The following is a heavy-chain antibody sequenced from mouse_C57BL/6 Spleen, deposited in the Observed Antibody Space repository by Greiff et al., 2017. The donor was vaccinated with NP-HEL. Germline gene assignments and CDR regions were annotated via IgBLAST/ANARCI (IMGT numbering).Heavy chain of an antibody. CDR2: IDPETGGT. D-gene: IGHD1-1*01. V-gene: IGHV1-15*01. Sequence: QVQLQQSGAELVRPGASVTLSCKASGYTFTDYEMHWVKQTPVHGLEWIGAIDPETGGTAYNQKFKGKAILTADKSSSTAYMELRSLTSDDSAVYYCTRKGTTVVATDYWGQGTTLTVSS. CDR3: TRKGTTVVATDY. J-gene: IGHJ2*01. CDR1: GYTFTDYE.